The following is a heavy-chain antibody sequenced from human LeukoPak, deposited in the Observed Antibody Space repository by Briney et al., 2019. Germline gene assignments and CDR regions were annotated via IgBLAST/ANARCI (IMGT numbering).Heavy chain of an antibody. CDR1: GFTFSSYA. D-gene: IGHD4-17*01. J-gene: IGHJ4*02. V-gene: IGHV3-30-3*01. Sequence: GSLRLSCAASGFTFSSYAMHWVRQAPGKGLKWVAVISYDGSNKYYADSVKGRFTISRDNSKNTLYLQMNSLRAEDTAVYYCARESTVTPGYWGQGTLVTVSS. CDR2: ISYDGSNK. CDR3: ARESTVTPGY.